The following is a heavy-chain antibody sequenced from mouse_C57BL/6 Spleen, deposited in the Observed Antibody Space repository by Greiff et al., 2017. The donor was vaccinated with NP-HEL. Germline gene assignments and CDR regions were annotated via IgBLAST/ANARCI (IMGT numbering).Heavy chain of an antibody. Sequence: QVQLQQPGAELVKPGASVKLSCKASGYTFTSYWMHWVKQRPGQGLEWIGMIHPNSGSTNYNEKFKSKATLTVDKSSSTAYMQLSSLTSEDSAVYYCARDWELRKSPFDYWGQGTTLTVSS. CDR3: ARDWELRKSPFDY. J-gene: IGHJ2*01. CDR2: IHPNSGST. D-gene: IGHD2-4*01. V-gene: IGHV1-64*01. CDR1: GYTFTSYW.